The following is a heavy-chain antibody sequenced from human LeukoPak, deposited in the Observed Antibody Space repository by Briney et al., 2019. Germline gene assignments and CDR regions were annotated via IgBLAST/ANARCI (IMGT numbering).Heavy chain of an antibody. D-gene: IGHD2-15*01. CDR2: IYPGDSDT. J-gene: IGHJ5*02. CDR3: ARLTYCSGGSCYSWFDP. Sequence: GESLKISCKGSGYSFTSYWIGWVRQMPGKGLEWMGIIYPGDSDTRYGPSLQGQVTISADKSISTAYLQWSSLKASDTAMYYCARLTYCSGGSCYSWFDPWGQGTLVTVSS. CDR1: GYSFTSYW. V-gene: IGHV5-51*01.